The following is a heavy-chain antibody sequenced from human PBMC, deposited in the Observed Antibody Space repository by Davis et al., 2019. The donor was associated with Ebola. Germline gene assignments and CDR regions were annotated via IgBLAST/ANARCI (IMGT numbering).Heavy chain of an antibody. CDR2: IGSSGKTI. V-gene: IGHV3-11*04. CDR3: ARVYCSGGSCYYYYGMDV. J-gene: IGHJ6*04. Sequence: GGSLRLSCAASGFTFSDYYMTWIRQAPGKGLEWVSYIGSSGKTISYADSVKGRFTVSRDNAKKALYLQMNSLRAEDTAVYYCARVYCSGGSCYYYYGMDVWGKGTTVTVSS. CDR1: GFTFSDYY. D-gene: IGHD2-15*01.